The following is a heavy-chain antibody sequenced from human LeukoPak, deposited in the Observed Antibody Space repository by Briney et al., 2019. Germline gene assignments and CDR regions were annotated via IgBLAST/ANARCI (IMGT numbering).Heavy chain of an antibody. CDR3: ARESIVVVVAATPYLDY. J-gene: IGHJ4*02. CDR1: GFTFSSYA. CDR2: ISGSGGST. Sequence: GGSLTLSCAPSGFTFSSYAMSWARQPPGKGLEWVSSISGSGGSTYYADSVDGLFTISRDNSKNPLYLQMNSLRAEDEAVYYCARESIVVVVAATPYLDYWGQGTLVTVSS. V-gene: IGHV3-23*01. D-gene: IGHD2-15*01.